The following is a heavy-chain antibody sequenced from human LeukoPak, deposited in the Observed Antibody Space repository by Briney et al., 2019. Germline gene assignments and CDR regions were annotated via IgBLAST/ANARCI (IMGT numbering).Heavy chain of an antibody. D-gene: IGHD3-10*01. V-gene: IGHV3-23*01. J-gene: IGHJ4*02. CDR2: ISGSGGST. CDR3: AKLSSPGPYYFDY. CDR1: GFTFSSYA. Sequence: GGSLRLSCAASGFTFSSYAMSWVRQAPGKGLEWVSAISGSGGSTYYADSVEGRFTISRDNSKNTLYLQMNSLRAEDTAVYYCAKLSSPGPYYFDYWGQGTLVTVSS.